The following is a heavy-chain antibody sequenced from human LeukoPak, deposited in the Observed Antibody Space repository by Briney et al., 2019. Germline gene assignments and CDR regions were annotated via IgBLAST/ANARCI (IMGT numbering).Heavy chain of an antibody. CDR1: GFTVSSNY. D-gene: IGHD1-20*01. CDR2: IYSGGTT. CDR3: ARANWNDDAFDI. V-gene: IGHV3-66*01. J-gene: IGHJ3*02. Sequence: GGSLRLSCAASGFTVSSNYMNWVRQAPGKGLEWVSVIYSGGTTYYADSVKGRFTISRDNSKNTLYLQMNSLRADDTAVYYCARANWNDDAFDIWGQGTMVTVS.